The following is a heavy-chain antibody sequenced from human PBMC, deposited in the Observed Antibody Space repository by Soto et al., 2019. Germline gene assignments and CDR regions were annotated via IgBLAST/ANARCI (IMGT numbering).Heavy chain of an antibody. Sequence: SETLSLTCAVYGGSFSGYYWSWIRQPPGKGLEWIGEINHSGSTSYNPSLKSRVTISVDTSKNQFSLKLSSVTAADTAVYYCAGQEGYCSSTSCLPYWGQGTLVTVSS. CDR2: INHSGST. CDR3: AGQEGYCSSTSCLPY. J-gene: IGHJ4*02. D-gene: IGHD2-2*01. V-gene: IGHV4-34*01. CDR1: GGSFSGYY.